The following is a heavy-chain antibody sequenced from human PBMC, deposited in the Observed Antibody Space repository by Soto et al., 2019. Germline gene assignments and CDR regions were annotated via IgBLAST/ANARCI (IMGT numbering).Heavy chain of an antibody. D-gene: IGHD2-15*01. CDR3: ARRKGGCSGGSCYWSG. CDR1: GYSFTSYW. V-gene: IGHV5-51*01. Sequence: GESLKISCKGSGYSFTSYWIGWVRQMPGKGLEWMGIIYPSDSDTRYSPSFQGQVTISADKSISTAYLQWSSLKASDTAMYYCARRKGGCSGGSCYWSGWGQGTLVTVSS. J-gene: IGHJ4*02. CDR2: IYPSDSDT.